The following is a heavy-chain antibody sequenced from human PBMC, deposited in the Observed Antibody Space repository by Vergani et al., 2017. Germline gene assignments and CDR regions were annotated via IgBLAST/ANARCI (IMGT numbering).Heavy chain of an antibody. J-gene: IGHJ3*02. V-gene: IGHV3-21*01. CDR1: GFTFSSYS. D-gene: IGHD3-3*01. CDR3: ARGTTIFGVVIADDAFDI. CDR2: ISSSSSYI. Sequence: EVQLVESGGGVVQPGRSLRLSCAASGFTFSSYSMNWVRQAPGKGLEWVSSISSSSSYIYYADSVKGRFTISRDNAKNSLYLQMNSLRAEDTAVYYCARGTTIFGVVIADDAFDIWGQGTMVTVSS.